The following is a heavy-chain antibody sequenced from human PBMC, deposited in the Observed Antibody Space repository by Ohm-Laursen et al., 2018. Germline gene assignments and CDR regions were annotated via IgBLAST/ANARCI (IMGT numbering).Heavy chain of an antibody. V-gene: IGHV1-2*02. D-gene: IGHD6-19*01. CDR1: GYTFTSYG. CDR3: ARDDLRRSSGWYRKGAFDI. Sequence: ASVKVSCKPSGYTFTSYGISWVRQAPGQGLEWMGWINPNSGGTNYAQKFQGRVTMTRDTSISTAYMELSRLRSDDTAVYYCARDDLRRSSGWYRKGAFDIWGQGTMVTVSS. CDR2: INPNSGGT. J-gene: IGHJ3*02.